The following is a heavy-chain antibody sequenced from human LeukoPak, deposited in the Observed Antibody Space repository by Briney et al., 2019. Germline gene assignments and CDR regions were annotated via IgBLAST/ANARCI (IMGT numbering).Heavy chain of an antibody. Sequence: PGGSLRLSCVASGFTFSDYYRSWIRQAPGKGLEWVSSINWRSNYTYYADSVKGRFTISRDNAKNSLYLQMDNLRAEDTAVYFCARGHYGLDVWGQGTSVTVSS. V-gene: IGHV3-11*03. CDR2: INWRSNYT. J-gene: IGHJ6*02. CDR3: ARGHYGLDV. CDR1: GFTFSDYY.